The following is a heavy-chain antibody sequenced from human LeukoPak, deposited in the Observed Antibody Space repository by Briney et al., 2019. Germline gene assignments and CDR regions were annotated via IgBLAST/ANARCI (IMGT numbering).Heavy chain of an antibody. CDR1: GGSFSGYY. CDR2: IYYSGST. D-gene: IGHD1-1*01. V-gene: IGHV4-59*01. J-gene: IGHJ4*02. Sequence: SETLSLTCAVYGGSFSGYYWSWIRQPPGKGLEWIGYIYYSGSTNYNPSLKSRVTISVDTSKNQFSLKLSSVTAADTAVYYCARTGTALDFDYWGQGTLVTVSS. CDR3: ARTGTALDFDY.